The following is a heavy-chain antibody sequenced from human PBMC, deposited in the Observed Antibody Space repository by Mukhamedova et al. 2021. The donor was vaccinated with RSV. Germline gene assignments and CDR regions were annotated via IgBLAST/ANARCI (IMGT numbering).Heavy chain of an antibody. CDR3: AKDISGGYFYDASGYFET. CDR2: IWFDGRNS. D-gene: IGHD3-22*01. J-gene: IGHJ5*01. Sequence: GKGLEWVASIWFDGRNSYSADSVKGRFSISRDNSKDTLFLQMNSLTSEDSAMYYCAKDISGGYFYDASGYFETWGKGARVTVSS. V-gene: IGHV3-30*02.